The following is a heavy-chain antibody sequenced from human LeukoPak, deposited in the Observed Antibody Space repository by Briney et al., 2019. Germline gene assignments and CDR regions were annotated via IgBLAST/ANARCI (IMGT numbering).Heavy chain of an antibody. V-gene: IGHV3-74*01. J-gene: IGHJ4*02. Sequence: QPGGSLRLSCAVSGFTFSINWMHWVRHGPGKGLVWVSRINTDGSNTGYADSVKGRFTISRDNAKNTLYLQMDSLRAEDTAVYYCARESAPAGLGDWGQGTLVTVSS. CDR3: ARESAPAGLGD. CDR1: GFTFSINW. D-gene: IGHD2-2*01. CDR2: INTDGSNT.